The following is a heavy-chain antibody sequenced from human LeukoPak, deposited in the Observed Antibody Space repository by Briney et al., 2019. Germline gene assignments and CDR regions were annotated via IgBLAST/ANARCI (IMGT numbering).Heavy chain of an antibody. V-gene: IGHV7-4-1*02. CDR2: INTNTGNP. CDR1: GYTFTSYA. J-gene: IGHJ4*02. CDR3: ARDRPPYKDDILTGSFDY. Sequence: ASVKVSCKASGYTFTSYAMNWVRQAPGQGLEWMGWINTNTGNPTYAQGFTGRFVFSLDTSVSTAYLQISSLKAEDTAVYYCARDRPPYKDDILTGSFDYWGQGTLVTVSS. D-gene: IGHD3-9*01.